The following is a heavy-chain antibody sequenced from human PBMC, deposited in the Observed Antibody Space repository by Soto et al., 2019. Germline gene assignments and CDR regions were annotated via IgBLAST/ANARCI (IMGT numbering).Heavy chain of an antibody. CDR1: GGSISSGGYS. D-gene: IGHD3-10*01. J-gene: IGHJ6*02. CDR2: IYHSGST. V-gene: IGHV4-30-2*01. CDR3: AREVVTMVRGVYYYYGMDV. Sequence: QLQLQESGSGLVKPSQTLSLTCAVSGGSISSGGYSWSWIRQPPGKGLEWIGYIYHSGSTYYNPSLKSRVTISVGRSKNQFSLKLSSVTAADTAVYYCAREVVTMVRGVYYYYGMDVWGQGTTVTVSS.